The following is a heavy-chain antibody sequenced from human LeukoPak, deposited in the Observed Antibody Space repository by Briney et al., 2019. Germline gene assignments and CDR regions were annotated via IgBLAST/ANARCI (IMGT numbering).Heavy chain of an antibody. Sequence: GGSLRLSCAVSGFTFSSYSMNWVRQAPGKGLEWVSSISSSSSYIYYADSVKGRFTISRDNAKNSLYLQMNSLRAEDTAVHYCARAAGDSSGYYPNWFDPWGQGTLVTVSS. V-gene: IGHV3-21*01. D-gene: IGHD3-22*01. CDR1: GFTFSSYS. J-gene: IGHJ5*02. CDR3: ARAAGDSSGYYPNWFDP. CDR2: ISSSSSYI.